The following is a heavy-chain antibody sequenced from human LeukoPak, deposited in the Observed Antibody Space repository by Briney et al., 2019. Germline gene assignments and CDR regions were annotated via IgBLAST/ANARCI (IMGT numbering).Heavy chain of an antibody. Sequence: KSSETLSLTCTVSGGSISSSSYYWGWIRQPPGKGLEWIGSIYYSGSTYYNPSLKSRVTISVDTSKNQFSLKLSSVTAADTAVYYCARLSQTGTRGNFDYWGQGTLVTVSS. D-gene: IGHD1-7*01. CDR3: ARLSQTGTRGNFDY. CDR1: GGSISSSSYY. J-gene: IGHJ4*02. CDR2: IYYSGST. V-gene: IGHV4-39*01.